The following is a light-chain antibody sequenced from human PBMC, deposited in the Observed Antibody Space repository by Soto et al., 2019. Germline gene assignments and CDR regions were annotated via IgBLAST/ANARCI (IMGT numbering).Light chain of an antibody. CDR3: QQNGISIS. V-gene: IGKV3-20*01. CDR1: QSVPRSY. Sequence: LTLSPGTLSLSPGERATLSCRASQSVPRSYLAWHQQQPGQAPRLLIYGTSSTATGIPDWFSSSGSRTDFTLIISRVEHEDLAVYYCQQNGISISVGETTRLK. J-gene: IGKJ5*01. CDR2: GTS.